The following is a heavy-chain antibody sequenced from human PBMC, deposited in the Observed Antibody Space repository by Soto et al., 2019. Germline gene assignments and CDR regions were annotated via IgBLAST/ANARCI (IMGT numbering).Heavy chain of an antibody. CDR3: ARDMITFGGVIPRHAFDI. V-gene: IGHV4-31*03. Sequence: NPSETLSLTCTVSGGSISSGGYYWSWIRQHPGKGLEWIGYIYYSGSTYYNPSLKSRVTISVDTSKNQFSLKLSSVTAADTAVYYCARDMITFGGVIPRHAFDIWGQGTMVTVSS. J-gene: IGHJ3*02. CDR1: GGSISSGGYY. D-gene: IGHD3-16*02. CDR2: IYYSGST.